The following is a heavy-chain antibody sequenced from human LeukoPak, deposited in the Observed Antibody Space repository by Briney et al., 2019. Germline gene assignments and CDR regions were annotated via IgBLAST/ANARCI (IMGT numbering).Heavy chain of an antibody. D-gene: IGHD3-3*01. CDR1: GGSISSYY. J-gene: IGHJ3*02. CDR2: IYTSGST. Sequence: SETLSLTCTVSGGSISSYYWSWIRQPAGKGLEWIGRIYTSGSTNYNPSLKSRVTISVDTSKNQFSLKLSSVTAADTAVYYCARDSRFLEWSPLFDAFDIWGQGTMVTVSS. CDR3: ARDSRFLEWSPLFDAFDI. V-gene: IGHV4-4*07.